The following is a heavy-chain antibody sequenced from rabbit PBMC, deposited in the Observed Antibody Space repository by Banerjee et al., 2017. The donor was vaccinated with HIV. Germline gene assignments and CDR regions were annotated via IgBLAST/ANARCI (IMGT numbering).Heavy chain of an antibody. CDR2: INTSSGNT. Sequence: QEQLEESGGGLVEPGGSLKLPCTASGFSFSNQCVMCGGRQAPGKGLEWIACINTSSGNTDYASWAKGRFTISKTESTTVTLHTTSLTAADTATYYCATGLAGVSGSNFNLWGPGTLVTVS. CDR3: ATGLAGVSGSNFNL. J-gene: IGHJ4*01. CDR1: GFSFSNQCV. V-gene: IGHV1S45*01. D-gene: IGHD1-1*01.